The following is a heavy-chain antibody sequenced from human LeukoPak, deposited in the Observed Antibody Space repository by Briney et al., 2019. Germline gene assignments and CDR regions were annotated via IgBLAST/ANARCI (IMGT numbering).Heavy chain of an antibody. D-gene: IGHD4-17*01. V-gene: IGHV3-30*02. CDR2: IRYDGSSK. CDR3: ARYSGNYGLDY. J-gene: IGHJ4*02. CDR1: GFTFSNYV. Sequence: GGSLRLSCAASGFTFSNYVIHWVRQPPCKGLEWVSLIRYDGSSKYYADSVRGRFTISRDNSKNTLYLQMNSLRAEDTAVYYFARYSGNYGLDYWGQGTLVTVSS.